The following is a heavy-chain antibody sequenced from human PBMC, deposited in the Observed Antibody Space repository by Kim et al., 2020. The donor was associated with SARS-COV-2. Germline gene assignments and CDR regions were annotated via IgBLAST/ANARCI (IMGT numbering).Heavy chain of an antibody. V-gene: IGHV3-30*18. J-gene: IGHJ6*02. CDR1: GFTFSSYG. CDR3: AKDLWGRFLGLEYYYYGMDV. CDR2: ISYDGSNK. Sequence: GGSLRLSCAASGFTFSSYGMHWVRQAPGKGLEWVAVISYDGSNKYYADSVKGRFTISRDNSKNTLYLQMNSLRAEDTAVYYCAKDLWGRFLGLEYYYYGMDVWGQGTTVTVSS. D-gene: IGHD3-16*01.